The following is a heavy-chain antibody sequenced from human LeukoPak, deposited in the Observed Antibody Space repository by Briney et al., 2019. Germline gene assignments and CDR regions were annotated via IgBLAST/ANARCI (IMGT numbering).Heavy chain of an antibody. CDR2: INHSGST. J-gene: IGHJ5*02. CDR3: ARGQGSGVLRYFAGLPPFDP. V-gene: IGHV4-34*01. D-gene: IGHD3-9*01. CDR1: GGSFSGYY. Sequence: SETLSLTCAVYGGSFSGYYWSWIRQPPGKGLEWIGEINHSGSTNYNPSLKSRVTISVDTSKNQFSLKLSSVTAADTAVYYCARGQGSGVLRYFAGLPPFDPWGQRALVTVSS.